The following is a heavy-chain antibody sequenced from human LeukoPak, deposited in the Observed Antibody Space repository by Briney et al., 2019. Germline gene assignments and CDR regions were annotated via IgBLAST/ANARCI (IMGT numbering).Heavy chain of an antibody. Sequence: ASVKVSCKASGGTFSSYAISWVRQAPGQGLEWMGGIIPIFGTANYAQKFQGRVTITADESTSTAYMELSSLRSEDTAVYYSARGHCSSTSCYPVYYFDYWGQGTLVTVSS. J-gene: IGHJ4*02. CDR2: IIPIFGTA. CDR1: GGTFSSYA. D-gene: IGHD2-2*01. CDR3: ARGHCSSTSCYPVYYFDY. V-gene: IGHV1-69*13.